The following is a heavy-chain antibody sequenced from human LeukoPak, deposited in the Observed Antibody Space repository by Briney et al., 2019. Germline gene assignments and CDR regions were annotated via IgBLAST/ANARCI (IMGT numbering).Heavy chain of an antibody. Sequence: ASVKVSCKASGYTFTNYGINWARLAPGQGLEWMGWISDYNRNTYYAQKLQGRVTMTTDTFTSTAYVELRGLRSDDTAVYYCARGGREYKYGRGLDHWGQGTLVTVSS. CDR1: GYTFTNYG. D-gene: IGHD5-18*01. CDR3: ARGGREYKYGRGLDH. J-gene: IGHJ4*02. V-gene: IGHV1-18*01. CDR2: ISDYNRNT.